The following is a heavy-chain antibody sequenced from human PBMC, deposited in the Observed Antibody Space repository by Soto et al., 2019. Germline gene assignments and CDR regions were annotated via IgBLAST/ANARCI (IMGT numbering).Heavy chain of an antibody. J-gene: IGHJ4*02. D-gene: IGHD5-12*01. CDR2: IWYDGSNK. CDR1: GFTFSSYG. V-gene: IGHV3-33*01. Sequence: GGSLRLSCAASGFTFSSYGMHWVRQAPGKGLEWVAVIWYDGSNKYYADSVKGRFTISRDNSKNTLYLQMNSLRAEDTAVYYCARDLHGGGYEIYFDYWGQGTLVTVSS. CDR3: ARDLHGGGYEIYFDY.